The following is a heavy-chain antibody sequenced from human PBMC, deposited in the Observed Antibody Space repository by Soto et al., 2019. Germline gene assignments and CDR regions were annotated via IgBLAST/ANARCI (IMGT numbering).Heavy chain of an antibody. V-gene: IGHV4-39*01. J-gene: IGHJ4*01. D-gene: IGHD2-15*01. CDR2: MSYSGST. CDR1: GCSMFSSDYY. Sequence: SGTLSLTCSVSGCSMFSSDYYWGWKRQAPGKGLEWIGSMSYSGSTLHNPALGSRVTMSVDTPKSQFSLKLTSVPATDTALYYCTRLVVVATSGYAGFEHRGHGYLVTVS. CDR3: TRLVVVATSGYAGFEH.